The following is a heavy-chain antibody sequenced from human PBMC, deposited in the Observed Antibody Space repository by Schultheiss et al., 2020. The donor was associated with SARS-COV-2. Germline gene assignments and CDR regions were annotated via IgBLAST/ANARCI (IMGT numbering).Heavy chain of an antibody. CDR3: AKDRGHYGDAVDY. Sequence: GGSLRLSCAASGFTFSSYSMNWVRQAPGKGLVWVSRINSDGSSTSYADSVKGRFTISRDNAKNTLYLQMNSLRAEDTAVYYCAKDRGHYGDAVDYWGQGTLVTVSS. CDR1: GFTFSSYS. J-gene: IGHJ4*02. CDR2: INSDGSST. V-gene: IGHV3-74*01. D-gene: IGHD4-17*01.